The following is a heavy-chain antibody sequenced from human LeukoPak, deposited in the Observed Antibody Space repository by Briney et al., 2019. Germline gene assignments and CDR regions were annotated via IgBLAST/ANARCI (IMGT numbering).Heavy chain of an antibody. D-gene: IGHD1-20*01. Sequence: GGSLRLSCAASGFTFSNAWMGWVRQAPGKGLEWVGRIKSKTDGGTTDYAAPVKGRFTISRDDSKNTLYLQMNSLKTEDTAVYYCTTDNWNDAKLDYWGQGTLVTVSS. J-gene: IGHJ4*02. CDR3: TTDNWNDAKLDY. CDR2: IKSKTDGGTT. CDR1: GFTFSNAW. V-gene: IGHV3-15*01.